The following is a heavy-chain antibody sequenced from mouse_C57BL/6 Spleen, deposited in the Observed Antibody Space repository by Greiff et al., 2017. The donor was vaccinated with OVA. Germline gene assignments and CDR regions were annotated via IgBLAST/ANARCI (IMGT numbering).Heavy chain of an antibody. J-gene: IGHJ1*03. V-gene: IGHV1-7*01. CDR1: GYTFTTYW. CDR3: ARADINSTDWYIDD. Sequence: VQLQESGAELAKPGASVKLSCKASGYTFTTYWMHWVQQRPGKGLEWIGYINPSSGFSKSNQKFKDKATLTADKSSSTAYMQLSSLTYEDSAVYYWARADINSTDWYIDDWGTGTSVTVSS. CDR2: INPSSGFS. D-gene: IGHD1-1*01.